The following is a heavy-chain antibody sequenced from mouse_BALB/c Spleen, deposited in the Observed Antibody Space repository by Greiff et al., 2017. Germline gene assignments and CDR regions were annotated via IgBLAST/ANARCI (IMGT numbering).Heavy chain of an antibody. CDR2: ISSGGST. V-gene: IGHV5-6-5*01. CDR3: ARERGYFED. J-gene: IGHJ1*01. CDR1: GFTFSSYA. Sequence: EVQLMESGGGLVKPGGSLKLSCAASGFTFSSYAMSWVRQTPEKRLEWVASISSGGSTYYPDSVKGRFTISRDNARNILYLQMSSLRSEDTAMYYCARERGYFEDWGAGTTVTVAS.